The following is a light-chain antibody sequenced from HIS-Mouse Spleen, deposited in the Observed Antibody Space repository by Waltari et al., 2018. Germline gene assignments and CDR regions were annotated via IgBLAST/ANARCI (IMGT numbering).Light chain of an antibody. CDR1: ALPTKY. V-gene: IGLV3-10*01. J-gene: IGLJ2*01. CDR2: EDS. Sequence: SYELTQPPSVSVSPGQTARINCSGDALPTKYAYWYQQKSGQAPVLVIYEDSKLPSGIPERFSGSSSGTMATLTISGAQVEDEADYYCYSTDSSGNHRVFGGGTKLTVL. CDR3: YSTDSSGNHRV.